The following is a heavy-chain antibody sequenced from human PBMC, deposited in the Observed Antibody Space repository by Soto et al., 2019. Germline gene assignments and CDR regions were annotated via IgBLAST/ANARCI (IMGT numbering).Heavy chain of an antibody. CDR1: GYTFNKYP. CDR3: ARKDYYGCGMYHFDY. D-gene: IGHD3-10*01. Sequence: QVQVVQSGAEVKKPGASVKVSCKTSGYTFNKYPIHWVRQAPGQGLEWMGWINPANGDTGFSQKFQDRVTITRDTSASTAYMELSSLKSEDTAVYYCARKDYYGCGMYHFDYWGQGTLVTVSS. CDR2: INPANGDT. V-gene: IGHV1-3*01. J-gene: IGHJ4*02.